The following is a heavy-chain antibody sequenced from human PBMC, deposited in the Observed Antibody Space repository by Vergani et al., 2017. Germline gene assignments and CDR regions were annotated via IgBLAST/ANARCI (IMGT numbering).Heavy chain of an antibody. V-gene: IGHV3-33*01. Sequence: QVQLVESGGGVVQPGRSLRLSCAASGFTFSSYGMHWVRQAPGKGLEWVAVIWYDGSNKYYADSVKGRFTISRDNSKNTLYLQMNSLRAEDTAVYYCARERGLLWVEGLANWGQGTLVTVSS. D-gene: IGHD3-10*01. CDR2: IWYDGSNK. J-gene: IGHJ4*02. CDR1: GFTFSSYG. CDR3: ARERGLLWVEGLAN.